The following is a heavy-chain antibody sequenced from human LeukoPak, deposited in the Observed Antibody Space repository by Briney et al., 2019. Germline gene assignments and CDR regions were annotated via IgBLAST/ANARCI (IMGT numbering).Heavy chain of an antibody. V-gene: IGHV3-30*03. CDR3: ARAQAGALLDYYFDY. CDR2: ISYDGSNK. CDR1: GFIFSSYGSSYG. D-gene: IGHD1-1*01. Sequence: GRSLRLSCAASGFIFSSYGSSYGMHWVRQAPGKGLEWVAVISYDGSNKYYADSVKGRFTISRDNSKNTLHLQMNSQRAEDTAVYNCARAQAGALLDYYFDYWGQGTLVTVSS. J-gene: IGHJ4*02.